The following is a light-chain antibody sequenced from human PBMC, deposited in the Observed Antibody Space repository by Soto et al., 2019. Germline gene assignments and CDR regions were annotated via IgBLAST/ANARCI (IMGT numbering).Light chain of an antibody. CDR1: SSDVGGYNY. Sequence: QSALTQPASVSGSPGQSITISCTGTSSDVGGYNYVSWYQQHPDKAPKLMIYEVSNRPSGVSNRISGSKSGNTASLTISGLQAEDEADYYCCSYAGSSTSWVFGGGTQLTVL. CDR3: CSYAGSSTSWV. V-gene: IGLV2-23*02. J-gene: IGLJ3*02. CDR2: EVS.